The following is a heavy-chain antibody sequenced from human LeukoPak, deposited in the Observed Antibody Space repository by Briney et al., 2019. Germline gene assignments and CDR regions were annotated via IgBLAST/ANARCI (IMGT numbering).Heavy chain of an antibody. Sequence: PSETLSLTCTVSGYSISSGYYWGWIRQPPGQGLEWIGYIYYSGSIYYNPSLKSRVTMSVDTSKNQFSLKLSSVTAVDTAVYYCARKQGGSGSYLDAFDIWGQGTMVTVSS. D-gene: IGHD1-26*01. CDR3: ARKQGGSGSYLDAFDI. CDR1: GYSISSGYY. CDR2: IYYSGSI. V-gene: IGHV4-28*05. J-gene: IGHJ3*02.